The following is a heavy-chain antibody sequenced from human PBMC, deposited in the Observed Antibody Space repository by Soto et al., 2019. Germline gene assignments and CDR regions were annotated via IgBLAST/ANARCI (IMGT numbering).Heavy chain of an antibody. V-gene: IGHV4-59*01. Sequence: SETLSLTCTVSGGSISSYYWSWIRQPPGKGLEWIGYIYYSRSTNYNPSLKSRVTISVDTSKNQFSLKLSSVTAADTAVYYCARGPLGWGSGSYFFGYYYYYGMDVWGQGTTVTVSS. J-gene: IGHJ6*02. CDR1: GGSISSYY. CDR3: ARGPLGWGSGSYFFGYYYYYGMDV. CDR2: IYYSRST. D-gene: IGHD3-10*01.